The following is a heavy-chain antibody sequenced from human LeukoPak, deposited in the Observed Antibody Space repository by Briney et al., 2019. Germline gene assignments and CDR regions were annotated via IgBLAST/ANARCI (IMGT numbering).Heavy chain of an antibody. Sequence: SETLSLTCTVSGGSISSYYWSWIRQPPGKGLEWIGYISYSGSTNYNPSLKSRVSISVETSKNQFSLKLSSVTAADTAVYYCARGNWNYASFWFDPWGQGTLVTVSS. CDR2: ISYSGST. D-gene: IGHD1-7*01. CDR1: GGSISSYY. V-gene: IGHV4-59*01. CDR3: ARGNWNYASFWFDP. J-gene: IGHJ5*02.